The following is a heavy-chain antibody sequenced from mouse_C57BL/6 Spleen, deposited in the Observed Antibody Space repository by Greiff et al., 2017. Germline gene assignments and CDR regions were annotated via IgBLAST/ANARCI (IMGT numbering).Heavy chain of an antibody. CDR3: ARWGDAMDY. V-gene: IGHV5-16*01. CDR2: INYDGSST. CDR1: GFTFSDYY. J-gene: IGHJ4*01. Sequence: EVKLVESEGGLVQPGSSMKLSCTASGFTFSDYYMAWVRQVPEKGLEWVANINYDGSSTYYLDSLKSRFIISRDNAKNILYLQMSSLKSEDTATYYCARWGDAMDYWGQGTSVTVSS.